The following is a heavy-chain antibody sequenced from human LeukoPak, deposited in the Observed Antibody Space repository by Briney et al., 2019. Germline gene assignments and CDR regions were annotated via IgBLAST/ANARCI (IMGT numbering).Heavy chain of an antibody. CDR1: GFTFSSYS. D-gene: IGHD2-2*01. Sequence: SGGSLRLPCAASGFTFSSYSMNWVRQAPGKGLEWVSSISSSSSYVYYADSVKGRFTISRDNAKNSLYLQMNSLRAEDTAVYYCARDRYCSSTSCSQYYYYGMDVWGKGTTVTVSS. J-gene: IGHJ6*04. V-gene: IGHV3-21*01. CDR2: ISSSSSYV. CDR3: ARDRYCSSTSCSQYYYYGMDV.